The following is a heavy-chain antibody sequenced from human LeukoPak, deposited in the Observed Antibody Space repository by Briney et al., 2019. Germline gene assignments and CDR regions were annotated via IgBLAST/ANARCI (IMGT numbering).Heavy chain of an antibody. CDR3: ARDLRVALDAFDI. Sequence: SETLSLTCFVSGDSISTGTYYWSWIRQPPEEGLEWIGYIYHSASPFYNPSLKSRVTISVDTSKNQFSLKLSSVTAADTAVYYCARDLRVALDAFDIWGQGTMVTASS. D-gene: IGHD2-15*01. V-gene: IGHV4-30-2*01. CDR1: GDSISTGTYY. CDR2: IYHSASP. J-gene: IGHJ3*02.